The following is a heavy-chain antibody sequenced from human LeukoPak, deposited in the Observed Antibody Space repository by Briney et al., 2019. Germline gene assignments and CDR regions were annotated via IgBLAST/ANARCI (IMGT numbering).Heavy chain of an antibody. V-gene: IGHV4-38-2*02. J-gene: IGHJ4*02. CDR1: GYSISSGYY. CDR3: ARGVPYVWGSSPPRHFDY. D-gene: IGHD3-16*01. Sequence: PSETLSLTCTVSGYSISSGYYWGWIRPPPGKGLEWIGSIYHSGSTYYNPSLKSRVTISVDTSKNQFSLKLSSVTAADTAVYYCARGVPYVWGSSPPRHFDYWGQGTLVTVSS. CDR2: IYHSGST.